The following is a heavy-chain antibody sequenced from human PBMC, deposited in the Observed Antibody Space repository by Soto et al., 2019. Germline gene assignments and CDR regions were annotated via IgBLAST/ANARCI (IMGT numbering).Heavy chain of an antibody. Sequence: PSETLSLTCTVSGGSISSGDYYWSWIRQPPGKGLEWIGYIYYSGSTYYHPSLKSRITISVDTSKNQFSLKLSSVTAADTAVYYCASEATTVLEAFDIWGQGTMVTVSS. CDR3: ASEATTVLEAFDI. CDR2: IYYSGST. CDR1: GGSISSGDYY. D-gene: IGHD4-17*01. J-gene: IGHJ3*02. V-gene: IGHV4-30-4*01.